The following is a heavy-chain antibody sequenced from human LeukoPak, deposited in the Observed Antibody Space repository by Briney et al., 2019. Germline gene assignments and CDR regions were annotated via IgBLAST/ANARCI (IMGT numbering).Heavy chain of an antibody. CDR2: IIPIFGTA. CDR3: ASWYDSSGYISRSYFDY. Sequence: ASVKVSCKASGGTFSSYAISWVRQAPGQGLEWMGGIIPIFGTANYAQKFQGRVTITADESTSTAYMELSSLRSEDTAVYYCASWYDSSGYISRSYFDYWGQGTLVTVPS. J-gene: IGHJ4*02. V-gene: IGHV1-69*13. CDR1: GGTFSSYA. D-gene: IGHD3-22*01.